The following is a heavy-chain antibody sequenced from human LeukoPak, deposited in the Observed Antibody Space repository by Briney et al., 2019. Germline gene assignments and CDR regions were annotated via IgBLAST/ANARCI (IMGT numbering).Heavy chain of an antibody. V-gene: IGHV3-21*01. Sequence: GGSLRLSCAASGFTFSTYSMNWVRQAPGKGLEWLSSISSSSSYIYYTDSVKGRFTISRDNAKNSLYLQMNSLRAEDTAMYYCAREEQVTIMDVWGQGTTVTVSS. CDR1: GFTFSTYS. J-gene: IGHJ6*02. CDR3: AREEQVTIMDV. CDR2: ISSSSSYI. D-gene: IGHD4-23*01.